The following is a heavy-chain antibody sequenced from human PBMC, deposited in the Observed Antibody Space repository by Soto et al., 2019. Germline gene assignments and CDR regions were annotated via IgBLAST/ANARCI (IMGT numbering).Heavy chain of an antibody. Sequence: GGSLRLSCAVSGFAVSDNHMSWVRQAPGKDLEWVSVIYSGGGTYYADSVKGRFTISRGNSKNTFFLQMNSLRAEDTAVYYCTRVWYYTSGSGGNFDYWGQGIQVTVSS. V-gene: IGHV3-66*01. CDR1: GFAVSDNH. J-gene: IGHJ4*02. CDR2: IYSGGGT. CDR3: TRVWYYTSGSGGNFDY. D-gene: IGHD3-10*01.